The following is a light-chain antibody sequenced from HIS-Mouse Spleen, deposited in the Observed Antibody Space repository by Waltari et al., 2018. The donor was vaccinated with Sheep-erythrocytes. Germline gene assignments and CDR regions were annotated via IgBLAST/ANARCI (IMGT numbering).Light chain of an antibody. J-gene: IGLJ2*01. CDR1: ALPKKH. CDR3: QAWDSSTAV. V-gene: IGLV3-10*01. Sequence: SYELTQPPSVSVSPGQTARITCPGDALPKKHAYWYQQKSGQAPVLVIYEDSKRPSGIPERFSGSSSGTMATLTISGTQAMDEADYYCQAWDSSTAVFGGGTKLTVL. CDR2: EDS.